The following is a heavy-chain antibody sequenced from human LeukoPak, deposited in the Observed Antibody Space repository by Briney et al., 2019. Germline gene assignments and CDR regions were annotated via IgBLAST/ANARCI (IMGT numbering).Heavy chain of an antibody. Sequence: GGSLRLSCAASGFTFSNYAMTWVRQAPGKGLEWVSTISGSGDLSYYADSVKGRFTISRDNSKNTLYLQMSSLGAEDTAVYHCAKDRTYNWNDLFEAFDIWGQGTMVTVSS. CDR3: AKDRTYNWNDLFEAFDI. CDR2: ISGSGDLS. D-gene: IGHD1-20*01. CDR1: GFTFSNYA. V-gene: IGHV3-23*01. J-gene: IGHJ3*02.